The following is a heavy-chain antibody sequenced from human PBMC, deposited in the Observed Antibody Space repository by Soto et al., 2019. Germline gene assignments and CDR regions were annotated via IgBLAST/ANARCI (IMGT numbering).Heavy chain of an antibody. V-gene: IGHV4-61*08. D-gene: IGHD3-16*01. J-gene: IGHJ5*02. CDR1: GDSVSSGDYY. Sequence: QVQLQESGPGLVRPWETLSLTCSVSGDSVSSGDYYWSWIRQPPGKGLEWIGHVYFSGSTNYIPSLKRRLTMSVDTAKNQCSLKLNSVTAADTAVYYCARIPVDTYMIYWSDPWGQGTQVTVSS. CDR2: VYFSGST. CDR3: ARIPVDTYMIYWSDP.